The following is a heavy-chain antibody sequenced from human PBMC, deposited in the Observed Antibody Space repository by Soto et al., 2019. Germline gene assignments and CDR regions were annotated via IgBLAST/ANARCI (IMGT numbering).Heavy chain of an antibody. D-gene: IGHD4-17*01. J-gene: IGHJ4*02. V-gene: IGHV1-69*02. CDR2: IIPILGIA. CDR3: ARGGVAYGDSPIDY. Sequence: QVQLVQSGAEVKKPGSSVKVSCKASGGTFSSYTISWVRQAPGQGLEWMGRIIPILGIANYAQKFQGRVKIAADKSTSTAYMELSSLRSEDTAAYYCARGGVAYGDSPIDYWGQGNLVTVSS. CDR1: GGTFSSYT.